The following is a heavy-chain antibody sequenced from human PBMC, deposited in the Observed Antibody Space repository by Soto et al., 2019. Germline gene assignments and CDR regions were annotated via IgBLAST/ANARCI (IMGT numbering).Heavy chain of an antibody. D-gene: IGHD1-26*01. CDR3: AKGIISGSYYNWFDP. Sequence: EVQLVESGGGLVQPGRSLRLSCAASGFTFDDYAMHWVRQAPGKGLEWVSGISWNSGSIGYADSVKGRFTISRDNAKNSRYLQMNSLRAEDTALYYCAKGIISGSYYNWFDPWGQGTLVTVSS. CDR1: GFTFDDYA. CDR2: ISWNSGSI. J-gene: IGHJ5*02. V-gene: IGHV3-9*01.